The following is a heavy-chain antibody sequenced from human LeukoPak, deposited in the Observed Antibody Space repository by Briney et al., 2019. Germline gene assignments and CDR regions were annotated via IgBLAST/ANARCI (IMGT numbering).Heavy chain of an antibody. CDR3: ASSTKVYYYDSSGYPPYYYYYYMDV. J-gene: IGHJ6*03. D-gene: IGHD3-22*01. V-gene: IGHV6-1*01. CDR2: TYYRSKWYN. Sequence: SQTLSLTCAISGDSVSSNSAAWNWIRQSPSRGLEWLGRTYYRSKWYNDYAVSVKSRITINPDTSKNQFSLKLSSVTAADTAVYYCASSTKVYYYDSSGYPPYYYYYYMDVWAKGPRSPSP. CDR1: GDSVSSNSAA.